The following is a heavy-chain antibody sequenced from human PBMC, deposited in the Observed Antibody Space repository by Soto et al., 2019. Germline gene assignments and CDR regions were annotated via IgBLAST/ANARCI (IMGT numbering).Heavy chain of an antibody. J-gene: IGHJ4*02. CDR2: ISYDGSNK. D-gene: IGHD3-10*01. CDR3: ARHSGDRAFDY. Sequence: GGSLRLSCAASGFTFNTYGIHWVRQAPGKGLEWVAVISYDGSNKYYADTVKGRFTISRDNSKNTLYLQMNSLRAEDTAVYYCARHSGDRAFDYWGQGTLVTVSS. CDR1: GFTFNTYG. V-gene: IGHV3-30*03.